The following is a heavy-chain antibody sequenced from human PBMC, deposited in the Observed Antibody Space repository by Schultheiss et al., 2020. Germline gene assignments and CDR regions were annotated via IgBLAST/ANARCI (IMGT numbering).Heavy chain of an antibody. J-gene: IGHJ4*02. CDR2: IYSGGST. CDR3: TTAERELPPN. D-gene: IGHD1-26*01. CDR1: GFTFSSYW. Sequence: GGSLRLSCAASGFTFSSYWMHWVRQAPGKGLVWVSVIYSGGSTYYADSVKGRFTISRDNSKNTLYLQMNSLRAEDTAVYYCTTAERELPPNWGQGTLVTGSS. V-gene: IGHV3-53*01.